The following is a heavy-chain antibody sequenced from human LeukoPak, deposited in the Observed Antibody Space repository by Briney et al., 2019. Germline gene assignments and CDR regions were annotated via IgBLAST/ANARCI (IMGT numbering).Heavy chain of an antibody. V-gene: IGHV3-11*01. CDR3: ARATALGYGDYYFDL. D-gene: IGHD4-17*01. Sequence: GGSLRLSCAASGFTFSDYYMSWIRQAPGKGLEWVSYISSSGSTIYYADSVKGRSTISRDNAKNSLYLQMNSLRAEDTAVYYCARATALGYGDYYFDLWGRGTLVTVSS. J-gene: IGHJ2*01. CDR1: GFTFSDYY. CDR2: ISSSGSTI.